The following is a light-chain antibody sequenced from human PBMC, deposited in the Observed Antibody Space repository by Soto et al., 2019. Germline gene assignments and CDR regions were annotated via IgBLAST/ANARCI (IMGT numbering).Light chain of an antibody. J-gene: IGKJ4*01. CDR3: QQYNNWPLT. V-gene: IGKV3-15*01. Sequence: EVVLTQSPVTLSLSPGERASLSCRAIQFLSSYLAWYQQIPGQPPRLLIYGASTRATGIPARFSGSGSGTEFTLTISSLLSEDFAVYYCQQYNNWPLTFGGGTKVDIK. CDR1: QFLSSY. CDR2: GAS.